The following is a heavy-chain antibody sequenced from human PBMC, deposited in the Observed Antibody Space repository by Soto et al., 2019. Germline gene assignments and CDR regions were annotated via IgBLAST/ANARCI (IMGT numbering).Heavy chain of an antibody. V-gene: IGHV4-31*03. CDR3: ARDRCSGGSCLYGMDV. CDR2: IYYSGST. CDR1: GGSISSGGYY. J-gene: IGHJ6*02. D-gene: IGHD2-15*01. Sequence: SSETLSLTCTVSGGSISSGGYYWSWNRQHPGKGLEWIGYIYYSGSTYYNPSLKSRVTISVDTSKNQFSLKLSSVTAADTAVYYCARDRCSGGSCLYGMDVWGQGTTVTVSS.